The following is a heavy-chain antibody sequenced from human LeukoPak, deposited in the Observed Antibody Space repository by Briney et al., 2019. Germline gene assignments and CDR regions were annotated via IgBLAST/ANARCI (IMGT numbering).Heavy chain of an antibody. Sequence: SETLSLTCTVSGVSMSSSIYYWGWIRQSPGKGLEWIGSIYYTGSTYYNPALKSRVTISVDTSKTQFSLKLSSVTAADTAVYYCARGPPADYYDRSGFYPCFDYWGQGALVTVSS. CDR1: GVSMSSSIYY. D-gene: IGHD3-22*01. CDR2: IYYTGST. V-gene: IGHV4-39*01. J-gene: IGHJ4*02. CDR3: ARGPPADYYDRSGFYPCFDY.